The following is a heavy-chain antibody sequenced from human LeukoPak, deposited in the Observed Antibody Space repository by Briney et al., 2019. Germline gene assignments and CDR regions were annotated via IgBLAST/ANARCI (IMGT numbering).Heavy chain of an antibody. CDR3: ASHNSSSEFDY. J-gene: IGHJ4*02. D-gene: IGHD6-6*01. V-gene: IGHV4-34*01. CDR1: GGSFSGYY. CDR2: INHSGST. Sequence: SETLSLTCAVYGGSFSGYYWSWIRQPPGKGLEWIGEINHSGSTNYNPSLKSRVTISVDTSKNQFSLKLSSVTAADTAVYYCASHNSSSEFDYWGQGTLVTVSS.